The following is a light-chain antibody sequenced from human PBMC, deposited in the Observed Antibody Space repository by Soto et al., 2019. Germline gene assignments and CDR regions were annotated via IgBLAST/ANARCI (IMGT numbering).Light chain of an antibody. CDR2: DAA. CDR3: QQTSSAPYT. J-gene: IGKJ3*01. CDR1: QNINSY. V-gene: IGKV1-39*01. Sequence: DIPMTQSPYSLSAAVGDRATIACRASQNINSYLNWYQQKPGKAPKLLIFDAASLPSGVPSRFSGGGSRTDFTLTISSLQPEDFAVYYCQQTSSAPYTFGPGTKVDIK.